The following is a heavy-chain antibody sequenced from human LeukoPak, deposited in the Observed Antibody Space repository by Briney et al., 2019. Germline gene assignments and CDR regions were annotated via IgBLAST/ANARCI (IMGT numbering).Heavy chain of an antibody. CDR3: ARRFLRSFDY. Sequence: SETLSLTCTVSGGSISSSSYYWGWIRQPPGKGLEWIGSIYYSGSTYYNPSLKGRVTISVDTSKNQFSLKLSSVTAADTAVYYCARRFLRSFDYWGQGTLVTVSS. J-gene: IGHJ4*02. CDR2: IYYSGST. D-gene: IGHD3-3*01. CDR1: GGSISSSSYY. V-gene: IGHV4-39*07.